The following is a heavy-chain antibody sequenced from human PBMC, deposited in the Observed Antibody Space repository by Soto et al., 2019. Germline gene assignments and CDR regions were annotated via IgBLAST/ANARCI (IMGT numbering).Heavy chain of an antibody. J-gene: IGHJ3*02. CDR2: ISWNSGSI. D-gene: IGHD2-15*01. CDR3: AKDQAGYCSGGSCYEGAFDI. CDR1: GFTFDDYA. V-gene: IGHV3-9*01. Sequence: GGSLRLSCAASGFTFDDYAMHWVRQAPGKGLEWVSGISWNSGSIGYADSVKGRFTISRDNAKNSLYLQMNSLRAEDTALYYCAKDQAGYCSGGSCYEGAFDIWGQGTMVTVSS.